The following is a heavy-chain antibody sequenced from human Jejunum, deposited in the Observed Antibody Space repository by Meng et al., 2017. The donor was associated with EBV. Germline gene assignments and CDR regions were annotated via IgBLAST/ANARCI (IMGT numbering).Heavy chain of an antibody. D-gene: IGHD4/OR15-4a*01. Sequence: QVHLVQSGAEVKKPGASVKVCCKASGYTFSSYGITWVRQAPGQGLEWMGWVSAYNGNTDYAQKFQGRVTLTTDTSTSTAYMELRSLRSDDTAVYYCARDLETWTGATKGHWFDPWGQGTLVTVSS. CDR2: VSAYNGNT. CDR3: ARDLETWTGATKGHWFDP. V-gene: IGHV1-18*01. CDR1: GYTFSSYG. J-gene: IGHJ5*02.